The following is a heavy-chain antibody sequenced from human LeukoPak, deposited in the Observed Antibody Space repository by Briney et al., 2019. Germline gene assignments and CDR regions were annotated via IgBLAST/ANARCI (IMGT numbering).Heavy chain of an antibody. CDR2: IYSGGST. V-gene: IGHV3-53*01. D-gene: IGHD1-26*01. Sequence: GGSLRLSCAASGFTVSSNYMSWVRQAPGKGLEWVSVIYSGGSTYYADSVKGRFTISRDNSKNTLYLQMNSLRAEDRAVYYCVRQQTPHGNFDYWGQGTLVTVSS. CDR3: VRQQTPHGNFDY. CDR1: GFTVSSNY. J-gene: IGHJ4*02.